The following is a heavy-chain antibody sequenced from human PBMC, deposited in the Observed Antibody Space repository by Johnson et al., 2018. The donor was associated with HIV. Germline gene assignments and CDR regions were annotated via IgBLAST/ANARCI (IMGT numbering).Heavy chain of an antibody. J-gene: IGHJ3*01. CDR1: GFTFSRFG. D-gene: IGHD3-22*01. V-gene: IGHV3-13*01. CDR3: ARDYYDSGDQWAHVAFDV. Sequence: LVESGGGVVQPGGSLRLSCVASGFTFSRFGMHWVRQAPGKGLEWVSGIGTAGDTYYPGSVKGRFTISRDNAKNSLYLQMNSLRAEDTAVYYCARDYYDSGDQWAHVAFDVWGQGIMVTVSS. CDR2: IGTAGDT.